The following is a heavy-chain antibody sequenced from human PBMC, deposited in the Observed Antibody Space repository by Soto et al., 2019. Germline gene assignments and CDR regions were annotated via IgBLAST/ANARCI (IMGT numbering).Heavy chain of an antibody. J-gene: IGHJ4*02. CDR1: GYTFTSYA. Sequence: ASVKVSCKASGYTFTSYAMHWVRQAPGQRLEWMGWINAGNGNTKYSQKFQGRVTITRDTSASTAYMELSSLRSEDTAVYYCARNHDYGDYKSFRPGYWGQGTLVTVSS. V-gene: IGHV1-3*01. CDR3: ARNHDYGDYKSFRPGY. D-gene: IGHD4-17*01. CDR2: INAGNGNT.